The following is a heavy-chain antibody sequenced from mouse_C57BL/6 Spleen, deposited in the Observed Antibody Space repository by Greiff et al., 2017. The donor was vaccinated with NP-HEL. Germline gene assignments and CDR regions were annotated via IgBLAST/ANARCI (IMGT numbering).Heavy chain of an antibody. CDR1: GYSITSGYY. D-gene: IGHD1-1*01. CDR3: ARDPHYYGSSPWYFDV. Sequence: EVKLVESGPGLVKPSQSLSLTCSVTGYSITSGYYWNWIRQFPGNKLEWMGYISYDGSNNYNPSLKNRISITRDTSKNQFFLKLNSVTTEDTATYYCARDPHYYGSSPWYFDVWGTGTTVTVSS. V-gene: IGHV3-6*01. CDR2: ISYDGSN. J-gene: IGHJ1*03.